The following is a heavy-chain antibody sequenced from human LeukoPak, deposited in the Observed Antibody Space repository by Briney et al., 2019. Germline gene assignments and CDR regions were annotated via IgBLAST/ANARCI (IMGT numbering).Heavy chain of an antibody. V-gene: IGHV1-69*13. CDR3: ASSTVVRDRTEYFRH. CDR2: IIPIFGTA. CDR1: GGTFSSYA. Sequence: SVKVSCKASGGTFSSYAISWVRQAPGQGLEWMGGIIPIFGTANYAQKFQGRVTITADESTSTAYMELSSLRSEDTAVYYCASSTVVRDRTEYFRHWGQGTLVTVSS. D-gene: IGHD4-23*01. J-gene: IGHJ1*01.